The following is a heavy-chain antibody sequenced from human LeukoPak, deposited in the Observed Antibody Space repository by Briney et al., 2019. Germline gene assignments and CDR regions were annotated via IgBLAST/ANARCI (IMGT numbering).Heavy chain of an antibody. Sequence: ASVKVSCKASGYTFTSYGISGVRQAPGQGLEWMGRISAYNGNTNYAQKLQGRVTMTTDTSTSTAYMELRSLRSDDTAVYYCARGIVADDAFDIWGQGTMVTVSS. V-gene: IGHV1-18*01. CDR1: GYTFTSYG. J-gene: IGHJ3*02. CDR3: ARGIVADDAFDI. D-gene: IGHD5-12*01. CDR2: ISAYNGNT.